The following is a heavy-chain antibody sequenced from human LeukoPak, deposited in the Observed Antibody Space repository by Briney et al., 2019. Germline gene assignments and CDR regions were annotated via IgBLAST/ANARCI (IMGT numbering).Heavy chain of an antibody. D-gene: IGHD6-13*01. V-gene: IGHV3-11*04. CDR3: AKARSSSWYLDYMDV. J-gene: IGHJ6*03. CDR1: VFTFSDYY. Sequence: PGGSLRLSCAASVFTFSDYYMSWIRQAPGKGLEWVSYISSSGSTIYYADSVKGRFTISRDNAKNSLYLQMNSLRAEDTAVYYCAKARSSSWYLDYMDVWGKGTTVTVSS. CDR2: ISSSGSTI.